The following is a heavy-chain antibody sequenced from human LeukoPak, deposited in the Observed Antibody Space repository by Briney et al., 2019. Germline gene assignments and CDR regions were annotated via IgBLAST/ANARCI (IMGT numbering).Heavy chain of an antibody. Sequence: SETLSLTCTVSGGSISSYYWSWIRQPPGKGLEWIGYIYYSGSTNCNPSVKSRVAMSVDTSKKQFSLKLSSLTAADTAVYYCARGGTAVIAPYDYYIWGQGTMVTVSS. CDR1: GGSISSYY. CDR2: IYYSGST. J-gene: IGHJ3*02. V-gene: IGHV4-59*01. CDR3: ARGGTAVIAPYDYYI. D-gene: IGHD4-23*01.